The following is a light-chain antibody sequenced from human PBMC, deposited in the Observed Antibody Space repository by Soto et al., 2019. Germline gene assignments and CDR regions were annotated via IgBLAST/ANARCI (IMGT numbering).Light chain of an antibody. CDR2: GTS. CDR3: AAWDDSLNGGV. Sequence: QSVLTQPPSASGTPGQRFTISCSGSTSNIGRNTVNWYQQLPGTAPKLLISGTSQRPSGVPDRFSGSRSGTSASLAISGLQSEDEADYYCAAWDDSLNGGVFGGGTKLTVL. CDR1: TSNIGRNT. J-gene: IGLJ3*02. V-gene: IGLV1-44*01.